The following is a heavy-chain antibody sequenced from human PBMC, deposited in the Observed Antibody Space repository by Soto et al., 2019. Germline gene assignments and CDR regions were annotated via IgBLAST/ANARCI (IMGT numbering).Heavy chain of an antibody. CDR1: GFTFSSYA. J-gene: IGHJ4*02. CDR3: ARDTPRPRYSNSRYYFDY. Sequence: GGSLRLSCAASGFTFSSYAMHWVRQAPGKGLEWVAVISYDGSNKYYADSVKGRFTISRDNSKNTLYLQMNSLRAEDTAVYYCARDTPRPRYSNSRYYFDYWGQGTLVTVSS. V-gene: IGHV3-30-3*01. CDR2: ISYDGSNK. D-gene: IGHD4-4*01.